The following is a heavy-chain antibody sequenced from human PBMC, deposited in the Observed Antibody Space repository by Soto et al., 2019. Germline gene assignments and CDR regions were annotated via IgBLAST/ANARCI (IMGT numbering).Heavy chain of an antibody. CDR2: INHSGST. CDR3: ARVWGVLRYFSYWFDP. CDR1: GGSFSGYY. Sequence: SETLSLTCAVYGGSFSGYYWSWIRQPPGKGLEWIGEINHSGSTNYNPSLKSRVTISVDTSKNQFSLKLSSVTAADTAVYYCARVWGVLRYFSYWFDPWGQGTLVTVS. D-gene: IGHD3-9*01. J-gene: IGHJ5*02. V-gene: IGHV4-34*01.